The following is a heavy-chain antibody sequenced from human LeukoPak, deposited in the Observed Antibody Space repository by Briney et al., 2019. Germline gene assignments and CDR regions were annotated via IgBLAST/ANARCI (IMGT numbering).Heavy chain of an antibody. Sequence: SVKVSCKASGGTFSSYTISWVRQAPGQGLEWMGRIIPILGIANYAQKFQGRVTITADKSTSTAYMELSSLRSEDTAVYYCARDLDRTNGVCYTDYWGQGTLVTVSS. D-gene: IGHD2-8*01. V-gene: IGHV1-69*02. CDR1: GGTFSSYT. CDR3: ARDLDRTNGVCYTDY. CDR2: IIPILGIA. J-gene: IGHJ4*02.